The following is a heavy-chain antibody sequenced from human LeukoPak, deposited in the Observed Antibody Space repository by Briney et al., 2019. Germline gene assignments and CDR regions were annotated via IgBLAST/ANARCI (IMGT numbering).Heavy chain of an antibody. CDR2: ISAYNGDT. V-gene: IGHV1-18*01. CDR3: ARDWSHMTQPDY. J-gene: IGHJ4*02. D-gene: IGHD5-18*01. Sequence: ASVKASCKASGYTFTSSGISWVRQAPGQGLEWMGWISAYNGDTNYAQKLQGRVTMTTDTSTSTAYMELRSLRSDDTAVYYRARDWSHMTQPDYWGQGTLVTVSS. CDR1: GYTFTSSG.